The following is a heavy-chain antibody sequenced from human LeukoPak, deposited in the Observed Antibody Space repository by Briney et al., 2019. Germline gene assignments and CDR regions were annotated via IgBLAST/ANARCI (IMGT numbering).Heavy chain of an antibody. CDR1: GFTFSTYS. J-gene: IGHJ3*02. D-gene: IGHD4-11*01. CDR2: ISSSSSNI. V-gene: IGHV3-48*01. Sequence: GGSLRLSCVDSGFTFSTYSMNWVRQAPGKGLEWLSYISSSSSNIYYADSVKGRFTISRDNAKSSLYLQMNSLRVEDTAVYYCARNSDFYAFDIWGQGTMVTVSS. CDR3: ARNSDFYAFDI.